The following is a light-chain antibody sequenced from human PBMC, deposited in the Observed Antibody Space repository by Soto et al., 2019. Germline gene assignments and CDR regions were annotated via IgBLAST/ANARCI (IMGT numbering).Light chain of an antibody. J-gene: IGLJ2*01. CDR3: CSYAGGSGFVV. V-gene: IGLV2-23*03. Sequence: QSVLTQPASVSGSPGQSITISCTGTSSDVGSYNLVSWYQQHPGKAPKLMIYEGSKRPSGVSNRFPGSKSGNTASLTISGLQAEDEAEYYCCSYAGGSGFVVFGGGTKLTVL. CDR2: EGS. CDR1: SSDVGSYNL.